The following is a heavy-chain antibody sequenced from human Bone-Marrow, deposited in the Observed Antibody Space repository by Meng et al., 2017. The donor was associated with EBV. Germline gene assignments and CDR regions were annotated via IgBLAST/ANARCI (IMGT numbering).Heavy chain of an antibody. Sequence: QVKLQESGPGLVKPSGTLSLTCAVSGCSISSSSWWSWVRQPPGKGLEWIGEIFHSGSTKYNPSLRSRVTISVDESRNQFSLKVGSVTAADTAVYYCARVPLSYCSSTKCYGGGIDYWGQGTLVTVAS. V-gene: IGHV4-4*02. J-gene: IGHJ4*02. CDR3: ARVPLSYCSSTKCYGGGIDY. D-gene: IGHD2-2*01. CDR1: GCSISSSSW. CDR2: IFHSGST.